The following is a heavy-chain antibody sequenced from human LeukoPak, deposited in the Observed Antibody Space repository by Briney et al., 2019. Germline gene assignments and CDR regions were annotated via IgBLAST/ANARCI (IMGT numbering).Heavy chain of an antibody. J-gene: IGHJ4*02. D-gene: IGHD3-22*01. Sequence: ASVKVSCKASGYTFTDYYMHWVRQAPGQGLEWMGWISAYNGNTNYAQKLQGRVTMTTDTSTSTAYMELRSLRSDDTAVYYCARGGGYYDSSGYYYEKDWGQGTLVTVSS. V-gene: IGHV1-18*04. CDR3: ARGGGYYDSSGYYYEKD. CDR2: ISAYNGNT. CDR1: GYTFTDYY.